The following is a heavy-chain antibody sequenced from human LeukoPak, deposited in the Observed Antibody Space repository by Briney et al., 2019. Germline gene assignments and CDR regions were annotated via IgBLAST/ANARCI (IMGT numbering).Heavy chain of an antibody. CDR1: GFTFDDYA. CDR2: IRGDGGST. J-gene: IGHJ5*01. V-gene: IGHV3-43*02. CDR3: AKGYYYESSGYYADS. Sequence: GGSLRLSCAASGFTFDDYAMHWVRQAPGKGLEWVSLIRGDGGSTNYADSVKGRFTISRDNSKNSLYLLMNSLRTEDTAFYYCAKGYYYESSGYYADSWGQGTLVTVSS. D-gene: IGHD3-22*01.